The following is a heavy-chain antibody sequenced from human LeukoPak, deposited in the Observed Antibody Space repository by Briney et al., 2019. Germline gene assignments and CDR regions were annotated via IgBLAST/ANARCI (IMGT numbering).Heavy chain of an antibody. V-gene: IGHV4-38-2*02. CDR3: AREGLITIIRGLNFGY. Sequence: SETLSLTCTVSTHSVSTDYYWGWVRQPPGKGLEWVGNIYHDGSTYYTPSLKSRVTISVDTSKNQFSLTLTSVTAADTAVYYCAREGLITIIRGLNFGYWGQGTLVSVSS. D-gene: IGHD3-10*01. J-gene: IGHJ4*02. CDR2: IYHDGST. CDR1: THSVSTDYY.